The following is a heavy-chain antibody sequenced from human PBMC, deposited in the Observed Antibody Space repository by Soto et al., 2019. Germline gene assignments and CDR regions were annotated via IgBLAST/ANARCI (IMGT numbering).Heavy chain of an antibody. Sequence: GGSLRLSCAASGFTFSSYAMSWVRQAPGRGLEWVSAISGSGGSTYYADSVKGRFTISRDNSKNTLYLQMNSLRAEDTAVYYCAKDRFYDILTGPFDYWGQGTLVTVSS. J-gene: IGHJ4*02. D-gene: IGHD3-9*01. V-gene: IGHV3-23*01. CDR2: ISGSGGST. CDR3: AKDRFYDILTGPFDY. CDR1: GFTFSSYA.